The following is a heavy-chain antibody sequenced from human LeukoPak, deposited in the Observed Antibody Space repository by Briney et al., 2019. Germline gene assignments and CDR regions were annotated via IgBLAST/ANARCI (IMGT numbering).Heavy chain of an antibody. CDR2: INPNSGGT. V-gene: IGHV1-2*02. J-gene: IGHJ5*02. Sequence: GASVKVSCTASGYTFTGYYMHWVRQAPGQGLEWMGWINPNSGGTNYAQKFQGRVTMTRDTSISTAYMELSRLRSDDTAVYYCARAHGYCSSTSCLYRAWFDPWGQGTLVTVSS. D-gene: IGHD2-2*03. CDR1: GYTFTGYY. CDR3: ARAHGYCSSTSCLYRAWFDP.